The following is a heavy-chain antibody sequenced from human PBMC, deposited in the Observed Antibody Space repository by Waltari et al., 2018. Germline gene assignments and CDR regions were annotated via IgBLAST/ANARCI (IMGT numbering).Heavy chain of an antibody. D-gene: IGHD3-10*01. Sequence: QVQLQESGPGLVKPSGTLSLICSVSGGSINSSEWWTWVRQPPGKGLEWIGEVYHSGNTKYNPSVKSRVTRSVDKSKNQFSLKLTSVTAADTAVYYCVRRGEGSMVYNDAFDFWGLGTKVTVSS. CDR1: GGSINSSEW. V-gene: IGHV4-4*02. J-gene: IGHJ3*01. CDR2: VYHSGNT. CDR3: VRRGEGSMVYNDAFDF.